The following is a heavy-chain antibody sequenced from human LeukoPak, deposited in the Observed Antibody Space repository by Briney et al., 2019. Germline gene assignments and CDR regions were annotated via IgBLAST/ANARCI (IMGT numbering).Heavy chain of an antibody. J-gene: IGHJ1*01. CDR3: ATYRSSWNPRFEYFQQ. D-gene: IGHD6-13*01. V-gene: IGHV1-69*06. CDR2: IIPIFGRT. CDR1: GGTFSSYT. Sequence: SVKVSCKASGGTFSSYTISWVRQAPGQGLEWMGGIIPIFGRTNYAQKFQGRVRITADKSTRTVYMEVNSLRSEDTALHYCATYRSSWNPRFEYFQQWGQGTLVTVSS.